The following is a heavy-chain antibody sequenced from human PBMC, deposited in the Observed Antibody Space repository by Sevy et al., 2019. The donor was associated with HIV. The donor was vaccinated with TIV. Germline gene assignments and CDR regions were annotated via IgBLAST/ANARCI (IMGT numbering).Heavy chain of an antibody. J-gene: IGHJ6*02. D-gene: IGHD2-2*01. V-gene: IGHV3-7*01. CDR2: IKQDGSEQ. CDR1: GFTFSSYW. Sequence: GGSLRLSCAASGFTFSSYWMSWVRQAPGKGLEWVANIKQDGSEQYYVDSVKGRFTISRDNAKNSLYLQMNSLRAEDTAVYYCARFAVVVPAASEYYYYYGMDVWGQGTTVTVSS. CDR3: ARFAVVVPAASEYYYYYGMDV.